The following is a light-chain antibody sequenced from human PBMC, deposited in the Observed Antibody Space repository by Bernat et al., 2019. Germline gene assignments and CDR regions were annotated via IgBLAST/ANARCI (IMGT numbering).Light chain of an antibody. J-gene: IGLJ3*02. Sequence: QSVLTQPPSVSGAPGQRVTITCTGSSSNIRAGYDVHWYQQLPGTAPKLLIYDNNNRPSGVPDRFSGSRSGTSASLAITGLQAADEADYYCQSYDSSLSGSVFGGGTKLAVL. CDR2: DNN. CDR3: QSYDSSLSGSV. CDR1: SSNIRAGYD. V-gene: IGLV1-40*01.